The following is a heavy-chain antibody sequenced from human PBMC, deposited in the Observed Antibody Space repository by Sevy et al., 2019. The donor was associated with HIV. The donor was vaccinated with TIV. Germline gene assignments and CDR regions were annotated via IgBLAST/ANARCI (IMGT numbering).Heavy chain of an antibody. Sequence: SETLSLTCTVSGGSISSSSYYWGWIRQSPGKGLEWIGSIYYSGSTYYNPSLKSRVTISVDTSKNQFSLKLSSVTAADTAVYYCERSYCSSISCYGEGNWFDPWGQGILVTVSS. CDR3: ERSYCSSISCYGEGNWFDP. D-gene: IGHD2-2*01. V-gene: IGHV4-39*01. CDR2: IYYSGST. J-gene: IGHJ5*02. CDR1: GGSISSSSYY.